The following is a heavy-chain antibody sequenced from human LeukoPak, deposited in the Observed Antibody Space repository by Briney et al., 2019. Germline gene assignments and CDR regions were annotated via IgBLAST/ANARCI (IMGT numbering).Heavy chain of an antibody. J-gene: IGHJ4*02. CDR3: ARDVIPTVVTPGFDY. Sequence: PGGSPRLSCAASGFTFSNAWMSWVRQAPGKGLEWVSSISSSSSYIYYADSVKGRFTISRDNAKNSLYLQMNSLRAEDTAVYYCARDVIPTVVTPGFDYWGQGTLVTVSS. D-gene: IGHD4-23*01. V-gene: IGHV3-21*01. CDR2: ISSSSSYI. CDR1: GFTFSNAW.